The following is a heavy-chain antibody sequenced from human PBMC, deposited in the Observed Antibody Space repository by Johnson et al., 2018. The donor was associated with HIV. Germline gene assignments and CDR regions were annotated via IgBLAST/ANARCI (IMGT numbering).Heavy chain of an antibody. D-gene: IGHD6-6*01. Sequence: QVQLVESGGGVVRPGGSLRLSCAASGFTFDDYGMSWVRQAPGKGLEWVAVISYDGSNKYYADSVKGRFTISRDNSKNSLYLQMNSLRAEDTALYYCAKVVGSSYLRGDAFDIWGQGTMVTVSS. V-gene: IGHV3-30*18. CDR3: AKVVGSSYLRGDAFDI. CDR2: ISYDGSNK. J-gene: IGHJ3*02. CDR1: GFTFDDYG.